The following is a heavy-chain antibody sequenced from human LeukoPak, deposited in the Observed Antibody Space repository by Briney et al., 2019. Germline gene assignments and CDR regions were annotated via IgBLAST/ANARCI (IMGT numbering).Heavy chain of an antibody. D-gene: IGHD3-3*01. CDR1: GGSFSGYY. CDR2: INHSGST. Sequence: PWETLSLTCAVYGGSFSGYYWSWIRQPPGKGLEWIGEINHSGSTNYNPSLKSRVTISVDTSKNQFSLKLSSVTAADTAVYYCARGRFLDAFDIWGQGTMVTVSS. V-gene: IGHV4-34*01. CDR3: ARGRFLDAFDI. J-gene: IGHJ3*02.